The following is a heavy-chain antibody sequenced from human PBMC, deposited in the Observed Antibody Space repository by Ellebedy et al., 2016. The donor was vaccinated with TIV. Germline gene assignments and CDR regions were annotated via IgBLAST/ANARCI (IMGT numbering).Heavy chain of an antibody. J-gene: IGHJ4*02. CDR2: INPTSGSS. V-gene: IGHV1-46*01. Sequence: ASVKVSCKASGYTFTSYFLYWVRQAPGQGLEWMGIINPTSGSSNYAQKFQGRVTVTRDTSTSTVYMEMSSLRSEDTAVYYCARGDNYYYDSSGYYYTYWGQGTLVTVSS. D-gene: IGHD3-22*01. CDR3: ARGDNYYYDSSGYYYTY. CDR1: GYTFTSYF.